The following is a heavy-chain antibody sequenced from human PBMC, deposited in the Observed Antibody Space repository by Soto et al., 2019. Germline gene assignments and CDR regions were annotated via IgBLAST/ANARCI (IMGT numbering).Heavy chain of an antibody. D-gene: IGHD3-3*01. Sequence: EVQLLESGGGLVQPGGSLRLSCAASGFTFSSYAMSWVRQAPGKGLAWVSAISGSGGSTYYADSVKGRFTISSDNSKNTLYLQMNSLRAEDKAVYYCSKLSGYNDYWGQGTLVTVSS. V-gene: IGHV3-23*01. CDR3: SKLSGYNDY. CDR2: ISGSGGST. CDR1: GFTFSSYA. J-gene: IGHJ4*02.